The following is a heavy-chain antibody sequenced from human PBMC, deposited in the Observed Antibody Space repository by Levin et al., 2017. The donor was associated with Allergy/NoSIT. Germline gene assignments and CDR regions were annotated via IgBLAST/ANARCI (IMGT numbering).Heavy chain of an antibody. D-gene: IGHD3-10*01. CDR3: ARIEFEGSGSYYFKY. CDR2: IYYSGST. V-gene: IGHV4-39*01. CDR1: GGSIRSSSYY. J-gene: IGHJ4*02. Sequence: SQTLSLPCTVSGGSIRSSSYYWGWIRRPPGKGLEWIGSIYYSGSTYYNPSLKSRVTISVDTSKNQFFLKLNSVTAADTAVYYCARIEFEGSGSYYFKYWGQGTLVTVSS.